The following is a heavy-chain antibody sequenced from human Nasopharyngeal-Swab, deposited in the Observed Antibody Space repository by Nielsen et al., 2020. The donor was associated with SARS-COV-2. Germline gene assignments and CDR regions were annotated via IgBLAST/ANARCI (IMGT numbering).Heavy chain of an antibody. CDR2: INPNSGGT. CDR1: GYTFTGYY. V-gene: IGHV1-2*06. Sequence: ASVKVSCKASGYTFTGYYMHWVRQAPGQGLEWMGRINPNSGGTNYAQKFQGRVTMTRDTSITTAYMELRSLRSDDTAVYYCARDLVDGDYAHYYYYGMDVWGQGTTVTVSS. D-gene: IGHD4-17*01. CDR3: ARDLVDGDYAHYYYYGMDV. J-gene: IGHJ6*02.